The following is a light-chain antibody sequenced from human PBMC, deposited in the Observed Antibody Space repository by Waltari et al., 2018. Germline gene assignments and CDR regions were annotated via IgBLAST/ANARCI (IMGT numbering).Light chain of an antibody. Sequence: SYELTQPPSVSVSPGQTASITCSGDELGDKYVCWYQQKPGQSPMLVIYQDGERPSGILWRVSGSNSGNTATLTISGTQAMDEADYYCQAWDTSTVVFGGGTELTVL. CDR1: ELGDKY. CDR2: QDG. J-gene: IGLJ2*01. V-gene: IGLV3-1*01. CDR3: QAWDTSTVV.